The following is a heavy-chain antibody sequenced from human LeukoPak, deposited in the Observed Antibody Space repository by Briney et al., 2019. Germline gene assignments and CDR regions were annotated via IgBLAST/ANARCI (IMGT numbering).Heavy chain of an antibody. D-gene: IGHD6-19*01. V-gene: IGHV3-33*08. CDR2: IWYDGSNK. CDR3: ARDLAVAGTPYYFDY. J-gene: IGHJ4*02. CDR1: GFTFSSYA. Sequence: GGSLRLSCAASGFTFSSYAMSWVRQAPGKGLEWVAVIWYDGSNKYYADSVKGRFTISRDNSKNTLYLQMNSLRAEDTAVYYCARDLAVAGTPYYFDYWGQGTLVTVSS.